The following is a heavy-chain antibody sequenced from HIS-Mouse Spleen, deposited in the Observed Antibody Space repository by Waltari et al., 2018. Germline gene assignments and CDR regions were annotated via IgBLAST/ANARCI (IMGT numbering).Heavy chain of an antibody. V-gene: IGHV4-39*07. D-gene: IGHD6-13*01. CDR3: AREIPYSSSWYDWYFDL. CDR2: IYYSGST. J-gene: IGHJ2*01. CDR1: GGSISSSRYY. Sequence: QLQLQESGSGLVKPSEPLSLTCTVSGGSISSSRYYWGWIRPPPGKGLAWIGSIYYSGSTYYNPSLKSRVTISVDTSKNQFSLKLSSVTAADTAVYYCAREIPYSSSWYDWYFDLWGRGTLVTVSS.